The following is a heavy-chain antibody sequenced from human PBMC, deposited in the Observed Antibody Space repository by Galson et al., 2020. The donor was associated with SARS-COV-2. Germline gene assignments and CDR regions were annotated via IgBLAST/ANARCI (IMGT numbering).Heavy chain of an antibody. Sequence: SETLSLTCAVYGGSFSDYSWTWIRQTPGKGLEWIGQLNHRGSAIYNPSLKSRVTISVDTSKNQFSLEMKSVTAADTAVYYCTRGAPGHWGQGSLVTVSS. J-gene: IGHJ4*02. CDR1: GGSFSDYS. D-gene: IGHD3-10*01. V-gene: IGHV4-34*01. CDR2: LNHRGSA. CDR3: TRGAPGH.